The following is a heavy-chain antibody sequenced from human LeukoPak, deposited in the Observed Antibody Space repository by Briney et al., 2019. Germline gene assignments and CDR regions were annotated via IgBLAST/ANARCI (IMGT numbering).Heavy chain of an antibody. CDR2: IYYSGST. D-gene: IGHD2-21*02. V-gene: IGHV4-59*06. Sequence: SETLSLTCTVSGGSISSYYWSWIRQHPGKGLEWIGYIYYSGSTYYNPSLKSRVTISVDTSKNQFSLKLSSVTAADTAVYYCARGQNIVVVTAIQSEYFQHWGQGTLVTVSS. CDR1: GGSISSYY. CDR3: ARGQNIVVVTAIQSEYFQH. J-gene: IGHJ1*01.